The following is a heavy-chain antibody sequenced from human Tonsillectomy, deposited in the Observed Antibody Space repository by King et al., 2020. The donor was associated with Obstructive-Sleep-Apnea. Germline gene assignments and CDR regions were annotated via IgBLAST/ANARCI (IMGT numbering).Heavy chain of an antibody. CDR1: GGSISSSSYY. CDR2: IYYSGST. D-gene: IGHD6-13*01. J-gene: IGHJ4*02. CDR3: ARVIAAAVTYYFDY. V-gene: IGHV4-39*01. Sequence: MPLQESGPGLVKPSETLSLTCTVSGGSISSSSYYWGWIRQPPGKGLEWIGSIYYSGSTYYNPSLKSRVTISVDTSKNQFSLKLSSVTAADTAVYYCARVIAAAVTYYFDYWGQGTLVTVSS.